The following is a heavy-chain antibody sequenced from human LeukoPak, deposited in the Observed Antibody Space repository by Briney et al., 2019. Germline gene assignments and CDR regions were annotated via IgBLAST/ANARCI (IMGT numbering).Heavy chain of an antibody. Sequence: PGGSLRLSCVASGFTFSSCWMSWVRQAPGKGLEWVAVISYDGSNKYYADSVKGRFTISRDNSKNTLYLQMNSLRAEDTAVYYCARRAGAYSHPYDYWGQGTLVTVSS. CDR2: ISYDGSNK. V-gene: IGHV3-30*14. J-gene: IGHJ4*02. CDR1: GFTFSSCW. CDR3: ARRAGAYSHPYDY. D-gene: IGHD4/OR15-4a*01.